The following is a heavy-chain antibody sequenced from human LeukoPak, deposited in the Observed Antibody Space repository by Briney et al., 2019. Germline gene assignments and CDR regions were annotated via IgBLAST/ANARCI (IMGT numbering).Heavy chain of an antibody. D-gene: IGHD2-2*02. CDR1: GFTFSSYW. CDR2: IKQDGSEK. Sequence: PGGSLRLSCAASGFTFSSYWMSWVRQAPGKGLEWVANIKQDGSEKYYVDSVKGRFTISRDNAKNSLYLQMNSLRAEDTAVYYCARVMGYCSSTSCYMYYFDYWGQGTLVTVSS. V-gene: IGHV3-7*01. J-gene: IGHJ4*02. CDR3: ARVMGYCSSTSCYMYYFDY.